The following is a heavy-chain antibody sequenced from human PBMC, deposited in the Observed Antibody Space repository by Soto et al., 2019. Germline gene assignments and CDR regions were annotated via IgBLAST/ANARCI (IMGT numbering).Heavy chain of an antibody. CDR3: ASGRGYSYGSFDY. CDR2: IYYSGST. V-gene: IGHV4-59*01. CDR1: GGSISSYY. D-gene: IGHD5-18*01. J-gene: IGHJ4*02. Sequence: SETLSLTCTVSGGSISSYYWSWIRQPPGKGLEWIGYIYYSGSTKYNPSLKSRVTISVDTSKNQFSLKLSSVTAADTAVYYCASGRGYSYGSFDYWGQGTLVTVSS.